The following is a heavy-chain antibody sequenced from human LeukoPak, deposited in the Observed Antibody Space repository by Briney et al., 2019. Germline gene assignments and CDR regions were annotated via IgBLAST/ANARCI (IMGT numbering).Heavy chain of an antibody. CDR1: GFTFSSYS. J-gene: IGHJ6*04. V-gene: IGHV3-21*01. D-gene: IGHD1-1*01. CDR3: GATGTTGYYYYYGMDV. CDR2: ISSSSSYI. Sequence: SGGSLRLSCAASGFTFSSYSMNWVRQAPGKGLEWVSSISSSSSYIYYADSVKGRFTISRDNAKNSLYLQMNSLRAEDTAVYYCGATGTTGYYYYYGMDVWGKGTTATVSS.